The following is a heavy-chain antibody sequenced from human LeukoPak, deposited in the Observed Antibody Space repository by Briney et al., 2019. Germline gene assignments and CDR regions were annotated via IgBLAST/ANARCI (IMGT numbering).Heavy chain of an antibody. CDR3: AVGSSSGSWFDP. Sequence: GGSLRLSCGASGFSVSNIYMGWVRQAPGKGLGGVVAISYDGSNKYYAGSVKGRFPNSRDKYKNTLYLQMTSLRAEDTAVYYCAVGSSSGSWFDPWGQGTLVTVSS. CDR1: GFSVSNIY. D-gene: IGHD6-6*01. CDR2: ISYDGSNK. J-gene: IGHJ5*02. V-gene: IGHV3-30*03.